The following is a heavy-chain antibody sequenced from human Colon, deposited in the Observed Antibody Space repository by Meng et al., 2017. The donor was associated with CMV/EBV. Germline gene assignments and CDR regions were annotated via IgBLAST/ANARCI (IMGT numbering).Heavy chain of an antibody. CDR2: INEDGTEK. Sequence: GESLKISCVASGFTFSNYWISWVRQAPEKGLEWVANINEDGTEKYYVDSVRGRFTTSRDNAHNSLYLQMHSLRAEDTAVYYCARVHEGYQVFYGDGLDVWGQGTTVTVSS. V-gene: IGHV3-7*03. CDR1: GFTFSNYW. D-gene: IGHD2-2*01. CDR3: ARVHEGYQVFYGDGLDV. J-gene: IGHJ6*02.